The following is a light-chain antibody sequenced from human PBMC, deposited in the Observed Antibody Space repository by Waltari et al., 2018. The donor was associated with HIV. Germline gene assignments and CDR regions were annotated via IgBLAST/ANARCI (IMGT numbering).Light chain of an antibody. CDR3: MQALQTPRT. CDR1: QSLLHSKGYNY. Sequence: DIVMTQSPLSLPVTPGEPASISCRSSQSLLHSKGYNYSDWYLQKPGQAPQLLIYLGSNRASGVPDRFSGSGSGTDFTLKISRVEAEDVGVYYCMQALQTPRTFGQGTKVEIK. CDR2: LGS. J-gene: IGKJ1*01. V-gene: IGKV2-28*01.